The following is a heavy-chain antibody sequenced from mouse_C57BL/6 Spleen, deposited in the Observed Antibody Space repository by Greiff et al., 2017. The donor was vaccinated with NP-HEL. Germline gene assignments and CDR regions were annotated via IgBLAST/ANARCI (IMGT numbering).Heavy chain of an antibody. V-gene: IGHV1-61*01. J-gene: IGHJ4*01. CDR1: GYTFTGYW. CDR2: IYPSDSET. CDR3: ARGEYYSNYGAMDY. D-gene: IGHD2-5*01. Sequence: VQLQQPGAELVRPGSSVKLSCKASGYTFTGYWMDWVKQRPGQGLEWIGNIYPSDSETHYNQKFKDKATLTVDKSSSTAYMQLSSLTSEDSAVYYCARGEYYSNYGAMDYWGQGTSVTVSS.